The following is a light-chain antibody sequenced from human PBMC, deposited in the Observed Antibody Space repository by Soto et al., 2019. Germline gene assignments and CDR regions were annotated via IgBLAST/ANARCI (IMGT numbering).Light chain of an antibody. CDR1: QGIRND. J-gene: IGKJ4*01. CDR3: LHDYDFPLT. V-gene: IGKV1-6*01. Sequence: AIQMTQSPSSLSAFVGDRVTITCRASQGIRNDLGWYQQKPGRAPKVLLYAASNLQSGVPSRFRGSGSGTDFTLTISSLQPEDSATYYCLHDYDFPLTFGGGTKVEIK. CDR2: AAS.